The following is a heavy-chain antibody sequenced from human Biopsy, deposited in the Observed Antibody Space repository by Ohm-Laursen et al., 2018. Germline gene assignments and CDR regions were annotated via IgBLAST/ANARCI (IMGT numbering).Heavy chain of an antibody. CDR3: ARLGSGDYFPTFFDF. V-gene: IGHV4-31*03. J-gene: IGHJ4*02. D-gene: IGHD5-12*01. CDR1: GVSINGGRCY. CDR2: IFYSANT. Sequence: SQTLSLTCPVSGVSINGGRCYWNWIRHHPGKGLEWIGNIFYSANTYYNPSLKSRVTISVDTSKNQFSLKLSSVTAADTAVYYCARLGSGDYFPTFFDFWGQGALVTVSS.